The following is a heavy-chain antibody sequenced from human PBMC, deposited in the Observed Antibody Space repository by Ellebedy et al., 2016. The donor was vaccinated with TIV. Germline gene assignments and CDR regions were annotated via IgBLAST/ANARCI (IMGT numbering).Heavy chain of an antibody. J-gene: IGHJ6*02. CDR1: GGSISSYY. Sequence: SETLSLTXAVYGGSISSYYWSWIRQPPGKGLEWIGDIYYSGSTNYNPSLKSRVTISVDTSKNQFSLKLSSVTAADTAVYYCAREYPLWFGQNYYYGMDVWGQGTTVTVSS. CDR2: IYYSGST. V-gene: IGHV4-59*01. CDR3: AREYPLWFGQNYYYGMDV. D-gene: IGHD3-10*01.